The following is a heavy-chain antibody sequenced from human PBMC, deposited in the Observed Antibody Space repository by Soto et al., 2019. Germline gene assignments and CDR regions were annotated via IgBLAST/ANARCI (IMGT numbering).Heavy chain of an antibody. CDR2: IYYSGST. CDR3: TTWAGSAAGGTEFEGPFDY. V-gene: IGHV4-59*01. D-gene: IGHD6-13*01. Sequence: TSETQSLTCTVSGGTIRSYDWSWIRQPPEKGLEWIGYIYYSGSTNYNPSLKSRVTISVDTSKNQFSLNLSSVTAADTAVYYCTTWAGSAAGGTEFEGPFDYWGQGTLVTVSS. CDR1: GGTIRSYD. J-gene: IGHJ4*02.